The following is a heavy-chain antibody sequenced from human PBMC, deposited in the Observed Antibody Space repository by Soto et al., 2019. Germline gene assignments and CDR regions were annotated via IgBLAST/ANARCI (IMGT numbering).Heavy chain of an antibody. CDR2: INPNSGGT. D-gene: IGHD6-19*01. CDR1: GYTFTGYD. J-gene: IGHJ3*02. CDR3: ARRSGWFDAFDI. V-gene: IGHV1-2*02. Sequence: ASVKVSCKASGYTFTGYDMHCVRQAPGQGLEWMGWINPNSGGTNYAQKFQGRVTMTRDTSISTAYMELSRLRSDDTAVYYCARRSGWFDAFDIWGQGTMVTVSS.